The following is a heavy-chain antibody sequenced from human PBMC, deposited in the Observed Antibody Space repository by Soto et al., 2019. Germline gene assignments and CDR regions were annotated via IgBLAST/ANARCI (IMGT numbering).Heavy chain of an antibody. CDR1: GFSLSTSAVG. CDR3: EPDSYDASGYYQPDAFDI. Sequence: QVTLKASGPTLVKPTQTLTLTCTFSGFSLSTSAVGVGWIRQPQGKALEWLALIYWNDDKRYSPSLESRLTITKDTSKNQVVLTMTNRDPVDIATYYCEPDSYDASGYYQPDAFDIWGQGTMVTVSS. CDR2: IYWNDDK. D-gene: IGHD3-22*01. V-gene: IGHV2-5*01. J-gene: IGHJ3*02.